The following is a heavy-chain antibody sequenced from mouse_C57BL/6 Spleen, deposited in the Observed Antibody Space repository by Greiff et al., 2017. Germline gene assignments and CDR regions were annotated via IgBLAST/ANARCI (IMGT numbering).Heavy chain of an antibody. D-gene: IGHD1-1*01. Sequence: VQLQQPGAELVKPGASVKLSCKASGYTFTSYWMQWVKQRPGQGLEWIGEIDPSDSYTNYNQKFKGKATLTVDTSSSTAYMQLSSLTSEDSAVYYCARKITTDSDYWGQGTTLTVSS. V-gene: IGHV1-50*01. CDR3: ARKITTDSDY. CDR2: IDPSDSYT. CDR1: GYTFTSYW. J-gene: IGHJ2*01.